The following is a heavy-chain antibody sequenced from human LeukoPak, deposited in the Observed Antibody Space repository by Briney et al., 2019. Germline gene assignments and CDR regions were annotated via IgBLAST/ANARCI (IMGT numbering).Heavy chain of an antibody. J-gene: IGHJ4*02. V-gene: IGHV1-18*01. Sequence: GASVKVSCKASGYSFTSYGISWVRQAPGQGLEWMGWISAYNGNANTVQKFQGRVTMATDTSTTTAYMELRSLRSDDTAVYYCARHFYRSGSYALDYWGQGTLVSVSS. CDR2: ISAYNGNA. D-gene: IGHD3-10*01. CDR3: ARHFYRSGSYALDY. CDR1: GYSFTSYG.